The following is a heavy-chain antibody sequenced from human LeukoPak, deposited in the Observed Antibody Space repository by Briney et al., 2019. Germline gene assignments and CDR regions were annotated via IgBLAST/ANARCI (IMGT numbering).Heavy chain of an antibody. V-gene: IGHV3-7*01. D-gene: IGHD3-22*01. Sequence: GGSLRLSCAASGFTFSSYGMHWVRQAPGKGLEWVANIKQDGSEKYYVDSVKGRFTISRDNAKNSLYLQMNSLRAEDTAVYYCARDSGMNYYDSSGYYQDWGQGTLVTVSS. CDR2: IKQDGSEK. CDR1: GFTFSSYG. J-gene: IGHJ4*02. CDR3: ARDSGMNYYDSSGYYQD.